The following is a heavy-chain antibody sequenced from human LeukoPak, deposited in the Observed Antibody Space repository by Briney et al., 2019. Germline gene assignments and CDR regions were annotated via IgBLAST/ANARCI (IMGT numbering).Heavy chain of an antibody. CDR3: AKDHYYYDSSGYYSSSNWFDP. V-gene: IGHV3-33*06. D-gene: IGHD3-22*01. CDR1: GFTFSSYG. CDR2: IWYDGSNK. J-gene: IGHJ5*02. Sequence: GGSLRLSCAASGFTFSSYGMHWVRQAPGKGLEWVAVIWYDGSNKCYADSVKGRFTISRDNSKNTLYLQMNSLRAEDTAVYYCAKDHYYYDSSGYYSSSNWFDPWGQGTLVTVSS.